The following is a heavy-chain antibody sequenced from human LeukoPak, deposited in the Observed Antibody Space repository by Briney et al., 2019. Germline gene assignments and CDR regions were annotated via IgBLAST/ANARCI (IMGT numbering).Heavy chain of an antibody. CDR3: ATERNWVFDY. D-gene: IGHD7-27*01. V-gene: IGHV3-33*01. CDR1: GFTFSSYG. Sequence: PGRSLRLSCAASGFTFSSYGMHWVRQAPGKGLEWVAVIWYDGTNKYYADSVKGRFTISRDNSKNTLYVQMNSLRAEDTAVYYCATERNWVFDYRGQGTLVTVSS. CDR2: IWYDGTNK. J-gene: IGHJ4*02.